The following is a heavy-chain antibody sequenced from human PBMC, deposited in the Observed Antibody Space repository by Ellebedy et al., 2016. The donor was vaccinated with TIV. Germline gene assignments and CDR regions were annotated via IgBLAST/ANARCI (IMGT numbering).Heavy chain of an antibody. J-gene: IGHJ4*02. CDR1: GYSFATYW. Sequence: GESLKISCKGSGYSFATYWIGWVRQMPGKGLEWVGIIYPGDSDTTYSPSFQGQVTISADKSINTAYLQWGSLKASDTAMYYCARLTATSTWYFDYWGQGTLITVSS. D-gene: IGHD6-13*01. CDR2: IYPGDSDT. CDR3: ARLTATSTWYFDY. V-gene: IGHV5-51*01.